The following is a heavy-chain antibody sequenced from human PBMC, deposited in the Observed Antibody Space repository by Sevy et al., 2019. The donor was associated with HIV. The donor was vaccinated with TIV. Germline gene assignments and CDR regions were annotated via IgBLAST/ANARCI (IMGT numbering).Heavy chain of an antibody. CDR3: VREGVGGYSYGFDY. CDR2: INSDGSST. J-gene: IGHJ4*02. D-gene: IGHD5-18*01. CDR1: GFSFSIYW. Sequence: GGSLRLSCAASGFSFSIYWMHWVRQVPGKGLVWVSRINSDGSSTTYADSVKGRFTFSRDNAKNTLLLQMNSLRVEETAVDYCVREGVGGYSYGFDYWGQGTLVTVSS. V-gene: IGHV3-74*03.